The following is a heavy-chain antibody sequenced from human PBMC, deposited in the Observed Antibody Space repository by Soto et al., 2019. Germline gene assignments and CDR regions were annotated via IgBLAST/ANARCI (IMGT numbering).Heavy chain of an antibody. J-gene: IGHJ5*02. CDR1: GFTLNRNS. CDR2: INTDGTNT. CDR3: ASEFCNAVNCYTYYFDP. D-gene: IGHD2-15*01. Sequence: GGSMRLSRAAAGFTLNRNSLHWVRHTPGKGLVSVSHINTDGTNTNYADSVMGRFTIYRDNPKSTLFLQMNSLRDEDTAVYYCASEFCNAVNCYTYYFDPWGQGITVTVYS. V-gene: IGHV3-74*01.